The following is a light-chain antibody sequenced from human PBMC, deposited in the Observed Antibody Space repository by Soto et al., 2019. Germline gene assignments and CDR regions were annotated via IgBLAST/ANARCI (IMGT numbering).Light chain of an antibody. CDR3: LLYFGGAQLV. Sequence: QTVVTQEPSLTVSPGGTVTLTCASSTGAVTTGNYASWFQQKPGQAPRTLIYTTDNRHSWTPSRFSGSLLGGKADLTLSSVQPEDEADYYCLLYFGGAQLVFGGGTKLTVL. CDR1: TGAVTTGNY. J-gene: IGLJ3*02. V-gene: IGLV7-43*01. CDR2: TTD.